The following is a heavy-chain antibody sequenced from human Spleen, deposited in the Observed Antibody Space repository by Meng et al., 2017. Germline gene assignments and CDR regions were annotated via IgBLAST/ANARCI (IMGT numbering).Heavy chain of an antibody. V-gene: IGHV1-2*06. D-gene: IGHD6-25*01. J-gene: IGHJ4*02. CDR2: INPKSGDT. Sequence: QVTRGHLGAGVKKPGASVKVSCKPSGYNFPDYYIHWVRRAPGQGLEWMGRINPKSGDTHYAQKFQARVTMTGDTSISTAYMELSGLRSDDTAMYYCARDEDISAAGKLFGDYWGQGTLVTVSS. CDR3: ARDEDISAAGKLFGDY. CDR1: GYNFPDYY.